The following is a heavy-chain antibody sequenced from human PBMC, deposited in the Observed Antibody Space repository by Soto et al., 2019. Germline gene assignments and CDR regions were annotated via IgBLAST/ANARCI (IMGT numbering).Heavy chain of an antibody. CDR1: GFTFSSYA. D-gene: IGHD5-18*01. CDR3: AKENTAMAGYYYYYGMDV. Sequence: GGSLRLSCAASGFTFSSYAMSWVRQAPGKGLEWVSAISGSGGSTYYADSVKGRFTISRDNSKNTLYLQMNSLRAEDTAVYYCAKENTAMAGYYYYYGMDVWGQGPTVTVS. J-gene: IGHJ6*02. V-gene: IGHV3-23*01. CDR2: ISGSGGST.